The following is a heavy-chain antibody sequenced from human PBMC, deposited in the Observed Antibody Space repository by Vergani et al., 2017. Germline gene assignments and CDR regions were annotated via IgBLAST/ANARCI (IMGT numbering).Heavy chain of an antibody. CDR1: GGSISSSSYY. J-gene: IGHJ5*02. D-gene: IGHD6-19*01. CDR2: NYYSGRT. Sequence: QLQLQESGPGLVKPSETLSLTCTVSGGSISSSSYYWGWLRQPPGKGLEWIGRNYYSGRTYYNPSLKSLVTISVDTSKNQCSLKLSSVTAADTAVYYCAREQWPRSGWFDPWGQGTLVTVSS. CDR3: AREQWPRSGWFDP. V-gene: IGHV4-39*07.